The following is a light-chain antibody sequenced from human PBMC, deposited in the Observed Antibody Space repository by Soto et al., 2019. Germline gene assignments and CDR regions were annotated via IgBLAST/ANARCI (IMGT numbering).Light chain of an antibody. CDR3: QQCNTWPLT. CDR1: QSVSRC. J-gene: IGKJ4*01. CDR2: DAS. Sequence: EIVLTQSPATLSLSPGESATLSCRASQSVSRCLVWFQHKPDQAPRLVIHDASYRAADIPARFSGSGSETDFTLTIRSLQPEDFAVYYCQQCNTWPLTFGGGTKLEIK. V-gene: IGKV3-11*01.